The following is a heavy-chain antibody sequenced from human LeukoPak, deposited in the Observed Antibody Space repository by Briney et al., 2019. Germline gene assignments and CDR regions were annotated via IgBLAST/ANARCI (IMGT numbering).Heavy chain of an antibody. V-gene: IGHV5-51*01. CDR2: IYPGDSDT. J-gene: IGHJ6*03. CDR1: GDSFISYW. Sequence: GESLKISCKGSGDSFISYWIGWVRQMSGKGLEWMGIIYPGDSDTRYSPSFQGQVTISADKSISTAYLQWSSLKASDTAMYYCARHAKLLWFGELGAYMDVWGKGTTVTVSS. D-gene: IGHD3-10*01. CDR3: ARHAKLLWFGELGAYMDV.